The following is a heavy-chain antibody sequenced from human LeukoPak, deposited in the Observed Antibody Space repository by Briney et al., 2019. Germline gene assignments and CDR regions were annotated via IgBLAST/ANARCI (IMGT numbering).Heavy chain of an antibody. CDR1: GFTVSNTY. Sequence: ESGGSLRLSCAASGFTVSNTYMNWVRQAPGKGLDWVSYISSSSTTINYADSVKGRFTISRDNAKNSLYLQMNSLRDEDTAVYYCVRDRGGYSEFDYWGQGTLVTVSS. V-gene: IGHV3-48*02. CDR3: VRDRGGYSEFDY. CDR2: ISSSSTTI. D-gene: IGHD5-18*01. J-gene: IGHJ4*02.